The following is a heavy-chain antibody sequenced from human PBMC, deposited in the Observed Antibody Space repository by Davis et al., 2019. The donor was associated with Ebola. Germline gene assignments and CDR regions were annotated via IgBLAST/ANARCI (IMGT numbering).Heavy chain of an antibody. CDR2: INHSGST. D-gene: IGHD4-23*01. CDR1: GGSFSGYY. CDR3: ARELKSRWFDP. J-gene: IGHJ5*02. V-gene: IGHV4-34*01. Sequence: GSLRLSCAVYGGSFSGYYWSWIRQPPGKGLEWIGEINHSGSTNYNPSLKSRVTISVDKSKNQFSLKLSSVTAADTAVYYCARELKSRWFDPWGQGTLVTVSS.